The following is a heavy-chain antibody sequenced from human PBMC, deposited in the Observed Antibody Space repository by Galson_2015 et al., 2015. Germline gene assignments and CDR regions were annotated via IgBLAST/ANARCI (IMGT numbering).Heavy chain of an antibody. J-gene: IGHJ4*02. CDR2: ISFDGSNK. V-gene: IGHV3-30-3*01. CDR1: GFTFSSFA. D-gene: IGHD1-26*01. CDR3: ARARDTSRQYHAEGH. Sequence: SLRISCAASGFTFSSFAMHWVRRAPGKGLEWVAVISFDGSNKYYADSVKGRFNIPRDNSKKTLYLQMNSLRAEDTAVYYCARARDTSRQYHAEGHWGPGSPIAVPS.